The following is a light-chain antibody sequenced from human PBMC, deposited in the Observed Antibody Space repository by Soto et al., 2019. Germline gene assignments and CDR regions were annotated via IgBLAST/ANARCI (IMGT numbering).Light chain of an antibody. J-gene: IGLJ1*01. CDR2: DNN. Sequence: QSVLTQPPSVSGAPGQRVIISCTGNTSNIGAGYDVHWYQHLPGTAPRLLIYDNNNRPSGVPDRFSGSKSGTSASLAITGLQAEDEADYYCQSYDTSLRGSVFGTGTKLTVL. V-gene: IGLV1-40*01. CDR3: QSYDTSLRGSV. CDR1: TSNIGAGYD.